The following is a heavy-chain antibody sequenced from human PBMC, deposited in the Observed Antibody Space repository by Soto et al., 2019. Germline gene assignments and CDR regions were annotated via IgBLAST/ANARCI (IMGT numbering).Heavy chain of an antibody. D-gene: IGHD3-10*01. CDR3: AKVSRKGSAIDFDY. Sequence: QVQLVQSGAELKKPGASVKVSCKASGYTFSNYDMNWVRQATGQGPEWIGWVSPNNGDTGYAQKFQGRVTLTTDISTTTAYMELTSLRSEDTAIYYCAKVSRKGSAIDFDYWGQGTLITVSS. J-gene: IGHJ4*02. CDR2: VSPNNGDT. V-gene: IGHV1-8*01. CDR1: GYTFSNYD.